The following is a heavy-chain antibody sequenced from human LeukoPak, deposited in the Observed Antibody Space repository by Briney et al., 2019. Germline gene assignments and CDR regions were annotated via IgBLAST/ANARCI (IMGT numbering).Heavy chain of an antibody. J-gene: IGHJ4*02. D-gene: IGHD4-11*01. CDR3: ARGLYRNYFDY. V-gene: IGHV4-38-2*02. Sequence: SETLSLTCTVSGYSISSGYYWGWIRQPPGKGLEWIGSIYHSGSTYYNPSLKSRVTISVDTSKNQFSLKMRSVTAADTAVYYCARGLYRNYFDYWGQGTLVTVSS. CDR1: GYSISSGYY. CDR2: IYHSGST.